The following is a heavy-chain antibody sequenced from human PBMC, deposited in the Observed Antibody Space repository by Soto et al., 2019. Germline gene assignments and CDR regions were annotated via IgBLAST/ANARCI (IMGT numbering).Heavy chain of an antibody. V-gene: IGHV1-69*02. CDR3: ARAYCYGSGSYFWGAFDI. D-gene: IGHD3-10*01. J-gene: IGHJ3*02. CDR1: GGTFSSYT. CDR2: IIPILGIA. Sequence: QVQLVQSGAEVKKPGSSVKVSCKASGGTFSSYTISWVRQAPGQGLEWMGRIIPILGIANYAQKFQGRVTITADKSTSTAYMELRSLRSEDTAVYYCARAYCYGSGSYFWGAFDIWGQGTMVTVSS.